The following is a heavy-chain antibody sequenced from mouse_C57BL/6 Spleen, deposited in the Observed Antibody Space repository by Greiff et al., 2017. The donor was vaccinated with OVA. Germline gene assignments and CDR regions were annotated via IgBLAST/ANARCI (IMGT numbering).Heavy chain of an antibody. CDR1: GYSITSGYY. D-gene: IGHD2-4*01. CDR3: ASPIYYDYDGGFAY. CDR2: ISYDGSN. Sequence: ESGPGLVKPSQSLSLTCSVTGYSITSGYYWNWIRQFPGNKLEWMGYISYDGSNNYNPSLKNRISITRDTSKNQFFLKLNSVTTEDTATYYCASPIYYDYDGGFAYRGQGTLVTVSA. V-gene: IGHV3-6*01. J-gene: IGHJ3*01.